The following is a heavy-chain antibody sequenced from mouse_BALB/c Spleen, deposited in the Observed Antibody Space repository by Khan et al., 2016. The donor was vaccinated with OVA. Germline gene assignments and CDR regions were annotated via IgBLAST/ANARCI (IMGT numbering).Heavy chain of an antibody. CDR3: AGNYDYDEGLAY. Sequence: VQLQESGPGLVQPSQSLSITCTASGFSLTNYGVHWVRQSPGKGLEWLGVIWSGGSSNYHAAFISRLSISKDNSKSQVFIKMNRLEPNDTAMYYCAGNYDYDEGLAYWGQGTLVTVSA. J-gene: IGHJ3*01. D-gene: IGHD2-4*01. V-gene: IGHV2-2*02. CDR1: GFSLTNYG. CDR2: IWSGGSS.